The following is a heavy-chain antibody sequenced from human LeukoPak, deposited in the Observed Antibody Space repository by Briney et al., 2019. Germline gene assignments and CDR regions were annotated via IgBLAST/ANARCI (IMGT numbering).Heavy chain of an antibody. V-gene: IGHV1-69*06. Sequence: SVKVSCKASGGTLSRYAISWVRQAPGQGLEWMGGIIASFGTANYAQKFQGRVTITADKSTSTAYMELSSLRSEDTAVYYCARGIYCSGGSCHSGWFDPWGQGTLVTVSS. CDR3: ARGIYCSGGSCHSGWFDP. CDR1: GGTLSRYA. J-gene: IGHJ5*02. D-gene: IGHD2-15*01. CDR2: IIASFGTA.